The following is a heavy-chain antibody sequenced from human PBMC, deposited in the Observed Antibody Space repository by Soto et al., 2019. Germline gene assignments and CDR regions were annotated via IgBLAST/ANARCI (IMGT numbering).Heavy chain of an antibody. CDR1: GFTFSSYA. CDR2: ISSNGGST. D-gene: IGHD3-10*01. CDR3: VKGTVLLWFGENLDY. Sequence: GGSLRLSCSASGFTFSSYAMHWVRQAPGKGLEYVSAISSNGGSTYYADSVKGRFTISRDNSKNTLYLQMSSLRAEDTAVYYCVKGTVLLWFGENLDYWGQGTLVTVSS. J-gene: IGHJ4*02. V-gene: IGHV3-64D*08.